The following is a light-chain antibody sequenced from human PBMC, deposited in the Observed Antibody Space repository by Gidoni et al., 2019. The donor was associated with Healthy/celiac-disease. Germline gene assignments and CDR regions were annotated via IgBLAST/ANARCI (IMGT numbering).Light chain of an antibody. Sequence: EIVLTQSPATLSLSPGERATLSCRASQSVSSYLAWYQQKPGQAPRLLIYDVSNRATGIPARFSGSGSGTDFTLTISSLGPEDFAVYYCQQRSNWPPAFGPGTKVDIK. CDR1: QSVSSY. V-gene: IGKV3-11*01. J-gene: IGKJ3*01. CDR3: QQRSNWPPA. CDR2: DVS.